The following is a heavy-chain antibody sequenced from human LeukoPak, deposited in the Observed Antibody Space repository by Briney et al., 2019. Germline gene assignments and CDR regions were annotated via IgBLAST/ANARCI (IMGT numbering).Heavy chain of an antibody. CDR3: AKDPQYYYDRSTYYGDGYFDY. D-gene: IGHD3-22*01. Sequence: GGSLRLSCAASGFTFSSYAMTWVRQAPGKGLEWVSVISGSGGSTYYAGSVKGRFTISRDNSKNTLYLQMNSLRAEDTAVYFCAKDPQYYYDRSTYYGDGYFDYWGQGTLVTVSS. CDR1: GFTFSSYA. CDR2: ISGSGGST. J-gene: IGHJ4*02. V-gene: IGHV3-23*01.